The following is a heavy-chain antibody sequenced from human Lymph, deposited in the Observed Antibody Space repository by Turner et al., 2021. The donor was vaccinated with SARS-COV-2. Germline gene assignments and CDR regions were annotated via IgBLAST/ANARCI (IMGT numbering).Heavy chain of an antibody. CDR3: AKMGGVYCSGGNCYSGRLDY. Sequence: QVQLVESGGGVVQPGRSLSLSCAASGFTLRTYGMHWVRQAPGKGLEWVAVISYDGSNKYYADSVKGRFTISRDNSKNTLYLQMNSLRAEDTAVYYCAKMGGVYCSGGNCYSGRLDYWGQGTLVTVSS. CDR2: ISYDGSNK. J-gene: IGHJ4*02. V-gene: IGHV3-30*18. D-gene: IGHD2-15*01. CDR1: GFTLRTYG.